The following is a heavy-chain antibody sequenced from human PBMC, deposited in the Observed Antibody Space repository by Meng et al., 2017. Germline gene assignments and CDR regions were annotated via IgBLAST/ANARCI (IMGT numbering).Heavy chain of an antibody. CDR2: IYSGGSS. CDR1: GFIVVNNG. Sequence: EAKFVGSGAGLIQPGGALTVSCGDSGFIVVNNGMSWVGQAPGKGLEWVSVIYSGGSSYYADSVKGRFTISRDNYKNTLYLKMNSLRAEDTAVYYCARDYGDHLGFDYWGQGTLVTVSS. CDR3: ARDYGDHLGFDY. V-gene: IGHV3-53*01. J-gene: IGHJ4*02. D-gene: IGHD4-17*01.